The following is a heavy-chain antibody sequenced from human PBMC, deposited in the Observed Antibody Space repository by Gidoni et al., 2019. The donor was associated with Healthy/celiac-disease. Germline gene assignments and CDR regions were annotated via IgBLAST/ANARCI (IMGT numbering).Heavy chain of an antibody. CDR3: ARRALAVAGTDYFDY. CDR2: IDPSDSYT. J-gene: IGHJ4*02. V-gene: IGHV5-10-1*03. CDR1: GYSFTSYW. D-gene: IGHD6-19*01. Sequence: EVQLVQSGAAVKKPGESLRISCKGSGYSFTSYWISWVRQMPGKGLEWMGRIDPSDSYTNYSPSFQGHVTISADKSISTAYLQWSSLKASDTAMYYCARRALAVAGTDYFDYWGQGTLVTVSS.